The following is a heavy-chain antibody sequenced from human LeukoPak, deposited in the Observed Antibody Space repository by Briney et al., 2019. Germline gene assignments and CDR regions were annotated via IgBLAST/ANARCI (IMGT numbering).Heavy chain of an antibody. V-gene: IGHV3-23*01. J-gene: IGHJ4*02. CDR1: GFTFSSYA. Sequence: GGSLRLSCAASGFTFSSYALSWVRQAPGKGLEWVSVISGGGHNTYYADSVKGRFTISRDNSKNTLYLQMSSLRAEDTALYYCAKDRSSWYYPFDYWGQGTLVTVSS. CDR3: AKDRSSWYYPFDY. CDR2: ISGGGHNT. D-gene: IGHD6-13*01.